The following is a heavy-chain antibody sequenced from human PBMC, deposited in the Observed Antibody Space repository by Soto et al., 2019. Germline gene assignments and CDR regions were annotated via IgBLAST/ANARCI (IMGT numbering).Heavy chain of an antibody. CDR1: GDSISSSSYY. V-gene: IGHV4-39*01. J-gene: IGHJ6*02. CDR2: IYSSGNT. CDR3: VPRGPNFYYYGVDV. D-gene: IGHD2-2*01. Sequence: QLQLQESGPGLVKPSETLSLTCAVSGDSISSSSYYWGWIRQPPGKGLEWIRSIYSSGNTYYNPSLKSRVTISVDTSRNQFSLKLTSVTAADTAVYYCVPRGPNFYYYGVDVWGQGTTVTVSS.